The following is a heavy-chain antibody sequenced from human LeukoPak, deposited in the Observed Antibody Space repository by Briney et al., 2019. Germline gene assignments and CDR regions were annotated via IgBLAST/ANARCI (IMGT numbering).Heavy chain of an antibody. J-gene: IGHJ4*02. CDR3: ARVFGEQQLELDY. V-gene: IGHV1-69*13. Sequence: GASVKVSCKASGGTFSSYAISWVRQAPGQGLEWMGGIIPIFGTANYAQKFQGRVTIIADESTSTAYMELRSLRSDDTAVYYCARVFGEQQLELDYWGQGTLVTVSS. D-gene: IGHD6-13*01. CDR2: IIPIFGTA. CDR1: GGTFSSYA.